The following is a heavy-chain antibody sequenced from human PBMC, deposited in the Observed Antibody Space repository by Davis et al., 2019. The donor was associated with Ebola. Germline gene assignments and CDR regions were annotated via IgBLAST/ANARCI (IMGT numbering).Heavy chain of an antibody. CDR1: VGTFSSYA. J-gene: IGHJ4*02. Sequence: SSVNVSRKASVGTFSSYAISRVRQAPGQGLEWMGGIIPIFGTANYAQKFQGRVTITADESTSTTYMELSSLRSEDTAVYYCARDRGFGELKYWGQGTLVTVSS. CDR2: IIPIFGTA. CDR3: ARDRGFGELKY. D-gene: IGHD3-10*01. V-gene: IGHV1-69*13.